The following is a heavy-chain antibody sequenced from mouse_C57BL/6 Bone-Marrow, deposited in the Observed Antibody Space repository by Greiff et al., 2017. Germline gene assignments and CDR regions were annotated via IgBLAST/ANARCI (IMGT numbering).Heavy chain of an antibody. Sequence: VQLQQSGAELVKPGASVKISCKASGYAFSSYWMNWVKQRPGKGLEWIGQIYPGDGDTNYNGKFKGKATLTADKSSNTAYMQLSSLTSEDSAVYFCARADFYGRGGDYWGQGTTLTVSS. V-gene: IGHV1-80*01. CDR2: IYPGDGDT. D-gene: IGHD1-1*01. CDR3: ARADFYGRGGDY. CDR1: GYAFSSYW. J-gene: IGHJ2*01.